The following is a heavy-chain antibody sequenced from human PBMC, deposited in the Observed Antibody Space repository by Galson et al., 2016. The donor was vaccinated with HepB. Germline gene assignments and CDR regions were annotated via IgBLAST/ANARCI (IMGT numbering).Heavy chain of an antibody. CDR1: GYSFTTYW. J-gene: IGHJ4*02. V-gene: IGHV5-51*01. CDR2: IYPGDSDT. Sequence: QSGAEVKKPGEYLKISCKASGYSFTTYWIGWVRQVPGKGLEWVGIIYPGDSDTRYSPSFQGQVTISADRSISTAYLQWSSLKASDTAMYYCAIRKNYAPDYWGQGTLVAVSS. CDR3: AIRKNYAPDY. D-gene: IGHD1-7*01.